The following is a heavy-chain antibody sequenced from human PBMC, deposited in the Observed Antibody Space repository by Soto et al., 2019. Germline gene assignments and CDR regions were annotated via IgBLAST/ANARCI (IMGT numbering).Heavy chain of an antibody. D-gene: IGHD2-2*01. CDR3: ARGPVVVPAATRSDY. CDR1: GGTFSSYT. Sequence: ASVKVSCKASGGTFSSYTISWVRQAPGQGLEWMGRIIPILGIANYAQKFQGRVTITADKSTSTAYMELSSLRSEDTAVYYCARGPVVVPAATRSDYRGQGTLVTVSS. J-gene: IGHJ4*02. CDR2: IIPILGIA. V-gene: IGHV1-69*02.